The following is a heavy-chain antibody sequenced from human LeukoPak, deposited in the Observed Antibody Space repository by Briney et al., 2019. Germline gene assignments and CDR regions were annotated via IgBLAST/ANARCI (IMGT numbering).Heavy chain of an antibody. Sequence: GGSLRLSCAASGFTFDDYAMHWVRQAPGKGLKWVSGISWNSGSIGYADSVKGRFTISRDNAKNSLYLQMNSLRAEDMALYYCAKGRKATVTSDFDYWGQGTLVTVSS. CDR1: GFTFDDYA. CDR2: ISWNSGSI. J-gene: IGHJ4*02. D-gene: IGHD4-17*01. CDR3: AKGRKATVTSDFDY. V-gene: IGHV3-9*03.